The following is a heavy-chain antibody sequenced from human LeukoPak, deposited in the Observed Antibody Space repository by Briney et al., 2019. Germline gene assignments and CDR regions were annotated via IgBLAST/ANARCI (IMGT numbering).Heavy chain of an antibody. CDR1: GFTFRDYT. Sequence: GGSLRLSCAASGFTFRDYTMNWVRQSPGKGLQWVSYVSFGSSYISYADSLKGRFTISRDDAKSSVYLEMTSLRAEDTALYYCARASTEYSVTDGFDTWGPGTLVTVSS. D-gene: IGHD6-6*01. V-gene: IGHV3-21*01. J-gene: IGHJ5*02. CDR2: VSFGSSYI. CDR3: ARASTEYSVTDGFDT.